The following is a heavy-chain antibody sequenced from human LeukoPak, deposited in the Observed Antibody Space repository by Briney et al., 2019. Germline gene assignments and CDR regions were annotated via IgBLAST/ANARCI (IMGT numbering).Heavy chain of an antibody. D-gene: IGHD3-22*01. Sequence: SVKVSCKASGGTFSSYAISWVRQAPGQGLEWMGGIIPIFGTANYAQKFQGRVTITADESTSTAYMELSSLRSEDTAVYYCAGPNDYYDSSGHFNYWGQGTLVTVSS. V-gene: IGHV1-69*13. CDR2: IIPIFGTA. CDR3: AGPNDYYDSSGHFNY. CDR1: GGTFSSYA. J-gene: IGHJ4*02.